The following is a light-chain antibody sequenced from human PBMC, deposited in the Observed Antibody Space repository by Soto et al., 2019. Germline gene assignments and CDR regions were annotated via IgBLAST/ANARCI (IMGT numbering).Light chain of an antibody. CDR3: QQVHDYPIT. V-gene: IGKV1-17*01. J-gene: IGKJ4*01. CDR2: GAS. Sequence: DIQMTQSPSTLSASVADRVTITCRSSQGIRNDLGWYQQKPGKVPKLLIYGASRLHTGVPSRFSGSGSGTAITLTISSLQPEDFATYFCQQVHDYPITFGGGTKVDI. CDR1: QGIRND.